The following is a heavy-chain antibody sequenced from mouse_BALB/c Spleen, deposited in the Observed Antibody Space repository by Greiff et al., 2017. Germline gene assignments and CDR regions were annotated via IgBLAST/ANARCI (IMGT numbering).Heavy chain of an antibody. CDR2: IWAGGST. CDR3: ARGNWFAY. J-gene: IGHJ3*01. V-gene: IGHV2-9*02. Sequence: VHLVESGPGLVAPSQSLSITCTVSGFSLTSYGVHWVRQPPGKGLEWLGVIWAGGSTNYNSALMSRLSISKDNSKSQVFLKMNSLQTDDTAMYYCARGNWFAYWGQGTLVTVSA. CDR1: GFSLTSYG.